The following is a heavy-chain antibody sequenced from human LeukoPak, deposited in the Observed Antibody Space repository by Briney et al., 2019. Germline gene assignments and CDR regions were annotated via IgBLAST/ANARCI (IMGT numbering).Heavy chain of an antibody. J-gene: IGHJ4*02. D-gene: IGHD3-10*01. CDR2: ISWNSGSI. CDR3: AKALYGSGSLDY. Sequence: VSGISWNSGSIGYADSVKGRFTISRDNAKNSLYLQMNSLRAEDTALYYCAKALYGSGSLDYWGQGTLVTVSS. V-gene: IGHV3-9*01.